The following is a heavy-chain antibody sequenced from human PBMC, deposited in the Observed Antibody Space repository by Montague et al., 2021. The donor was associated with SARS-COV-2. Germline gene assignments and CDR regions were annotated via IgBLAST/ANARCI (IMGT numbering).Heavy chain of an antibody. D-gene: IGHD3-10*01. J-gene: IGHJ4*02. CDR1: GFTFSSYW. CDR3: ARSIWFGPFDY. CDR2: IKQDGSEK. Sequence: YLRLSCAASGFTFSSYWMSWVRQAPGKGLEWVANIKQDGSEKYYVDSVKGRFTISRDNAKTSLFLQMNSLRAEDTAAYFCARSIWFGPFDYWGQGTLVTVSS. V-gene: IGHV3-7*01.